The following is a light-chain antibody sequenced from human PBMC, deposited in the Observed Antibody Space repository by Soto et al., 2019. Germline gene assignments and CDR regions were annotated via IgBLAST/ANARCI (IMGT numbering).Light chain of an antibody. V-gene: IGKV3-15*01. Sequence: ETVMTQSPATLSVSPGERATLSCRASQSLNSNLAWYQQKPGQAPRLLIDGASDRATGIPDRFSGSGYGTDFTLTISPLEPEDFAVYYCQQRKTRPPLSFGGGTRVEIK. CDR1: QSLNSN. J-gene: IGKJ4*01. CDR2: GAS. CDR3: QQRKTRPPLS.